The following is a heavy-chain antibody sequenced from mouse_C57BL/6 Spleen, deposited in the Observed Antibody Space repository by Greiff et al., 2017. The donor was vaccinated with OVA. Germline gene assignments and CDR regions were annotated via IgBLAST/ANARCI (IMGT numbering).Heavy chain of an antibody. J-gene: IGHJ2*01. Sequence: VKLQESGAELVRPGASVTLSCKASGYTFTDYEMHWVKQTPVHGLEWIGAIDPETGGTAYNQKFKGKAILTADKSSSTAYMELRSLTSEDSAVYYCTGGNYEYWGQGTTLTVSS. CDR3: TGGNYEY. V-gene: IGHV1-15*01. D-gene: IGHD2-1*01. CDR1: GYTFTDYE. CDR2: IDPETGGT.